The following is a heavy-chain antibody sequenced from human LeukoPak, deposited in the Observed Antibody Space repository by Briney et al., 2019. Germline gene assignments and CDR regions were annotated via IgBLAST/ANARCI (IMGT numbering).Heavy chain of an antibody. CDR2: IKQDGSEK. Sequence: PGGSLRLSCAASGFTFSSYAMSWVRQAPGKGLEWVANIKQDGSEKYYVDSVKGRFTISRDNAKNSLYLQMNSLRAEDTAVYYCARYRGDYWGQGTLVTVSS. CDR3: ARYRGDY. J-gene: IGHJ4*02. CDR1: GFTFSSYA. V-gene: IGHV3-7*04. D-gene: IGHD1-26*01.